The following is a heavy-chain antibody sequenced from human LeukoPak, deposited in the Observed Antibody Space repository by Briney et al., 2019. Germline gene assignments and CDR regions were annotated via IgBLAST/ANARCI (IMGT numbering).Heavy chain of an antibody. CDR3: ARVGGWYYFDY. D-gene: IGHD6-19*01. Sequence: SETLSLTCGVSGGAITNYWNWIRQAPGKGLEWLGYIYYTGSTTYNPSVKSRITISLDTSKKQISLKLRSVTAADTAVYYCARVGGWYYFDYWGQGTLVTVSS. CDR1: GGAITNY. V-gene: IGHV4-59*01. CDR2: IYYTGST. J-gene: IGHJ4*02.